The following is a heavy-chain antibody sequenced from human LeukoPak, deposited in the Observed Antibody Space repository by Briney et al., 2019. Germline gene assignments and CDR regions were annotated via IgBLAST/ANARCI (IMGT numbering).Heavy chain of an antibody. J-gene: IGHJ4*02. D-gene: IGHD3-10*01. CDR1: GITVSSNY. CDR3: AKLGRNYFDY. Sequence: GGSLRLSCAASGITVSSNYMSWVRQAPGKGLEWVSIIYGGSTTYYADSVKGRFTISRRNSKNTLYLQMNSLRAEDTAVYYCAKLGRNYFDYWGQGTLVTVSS. CDR2: IYGGSTT. V-gene: IGHV3-53*01.